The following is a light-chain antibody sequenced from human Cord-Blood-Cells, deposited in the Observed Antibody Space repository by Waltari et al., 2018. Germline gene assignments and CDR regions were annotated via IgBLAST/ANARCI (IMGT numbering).Light chain of an antibody. J-gene: IGLJ1*01. V-gene: IGLV2-11*01. CDR3: CSYAGSYTYV. Sequence: QSALTQPRSVSGSPGQSVTISCTGTSSDVGGYNYVSWYQQHPGKAPKLMIYDVSKRPSGFTDRFSGSKSGNTAFLTSSGLQAEDGADYYCCSYAGSYTYVFGTGTKVTVL. CDR1: SSDVGGYNY. CDR2: DVS.